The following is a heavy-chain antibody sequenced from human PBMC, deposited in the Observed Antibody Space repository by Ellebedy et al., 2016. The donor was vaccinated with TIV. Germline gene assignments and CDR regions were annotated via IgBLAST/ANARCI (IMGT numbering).Heavy chain of an antibody. D-gene: IGHD6-19*01. CDR2: IYWNDDK. CDR3: AHSILVAGTMFYWYFDL. CDR1: GLSLSTSGVG. J-gene: IGHJ2*01. Sequence: SGPTLVKPTQTLTLTCTFSGLSLSTSGVGVGWIRQPPGKALEWLALIYWNDDKRYSPSLKSRLTITQDTSKDQVVLTMTNMDPVDTGTYFCAHSILVAGTMFYWYFDLWGRGTLVTVSS. V-gene: IGHV2-5*01.